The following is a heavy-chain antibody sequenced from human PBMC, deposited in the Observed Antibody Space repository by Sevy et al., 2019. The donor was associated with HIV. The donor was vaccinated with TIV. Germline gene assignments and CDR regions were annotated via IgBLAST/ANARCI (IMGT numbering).Heavy chain of an antibody. Sequence: GGSLRLSCAASGFTFSTYWMTWVRQAPGKGLEWVANIKQDGTDEEYVDSVKGRFTISRDNAKKTLYLRLDSLRAEDTAVYFCARVLADWWSFHYSARGQGTLVTVSS. V-gene: IGHV3-7*01. D-gene: IGHD3-16*02. CDR2: IKQDGTDE. CDR3: ARVLADWWSFHYSA. J-gene: IGHJ4*02. CDR1: GFTFSTYW.